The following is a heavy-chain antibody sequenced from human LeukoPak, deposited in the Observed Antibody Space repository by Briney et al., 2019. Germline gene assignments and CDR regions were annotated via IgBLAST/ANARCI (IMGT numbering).Heavy chain of an antibody. CDR2: INPSGSST. D-gene: IGHD3-16*02. V-gene: IGHV1-46*01. J-gene: IGHJ5*02. Sequence: GASVRVSCKASGYSFTSHYMHWVRQAPGQGLEWMGLINPSGSSTLYAQKFQGRVTMTRDMSTTTDYMELSSLRSEDTAEYYCARDNSVGDIAWWFDPWGQGTLVTVSS. CDR1: GYSFTSHY. CDR3: ARDNSVGDIAWWFDP.